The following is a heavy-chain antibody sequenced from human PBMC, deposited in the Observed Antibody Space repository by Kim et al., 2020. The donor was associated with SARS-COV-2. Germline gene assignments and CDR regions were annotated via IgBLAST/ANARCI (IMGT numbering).Heavy chain of an antibody. J-gene: IGHJ4*02. Sequence: STSYAQKFQGRVTMTRDTSTSTVYMELSSLRSEDTAVYYCAYVGAPFDYWGQGTLVTVSS. D-gene: IGHD1-26*01. CDR3: AYVGAPFDY. V-gene: IGHV1-46*03. CDR2: ST.